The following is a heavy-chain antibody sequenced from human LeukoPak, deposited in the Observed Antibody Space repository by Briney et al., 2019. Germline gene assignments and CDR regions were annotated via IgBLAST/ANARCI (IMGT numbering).Heavy chain of an antibody. D-gene: IGHD2-15*01. V-gene: IGHV3-21*01. J-gene: IGHJ3*02. CDR2: ISSSSSYI. CDR3: AREDCSGGSCYSSEAFDI. CDR1: GFTFSSYS. Sequence: PGGSLRLSCAASGFTFSSYSMNWVRQAPGKGLEWVSSISSSSSYIYYADSVKVRFTISRDNAKNSLYLQMNSLRAEDTAVYYCAREDCSGGSCYSSEAFDIWGQGTMVTVSS.